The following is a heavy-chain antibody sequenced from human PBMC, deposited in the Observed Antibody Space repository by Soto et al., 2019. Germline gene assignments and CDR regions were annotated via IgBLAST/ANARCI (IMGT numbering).Heavy chain of an antibody. V-gene: IGHV1-46*03. J-gene: IGHJ4*02. CDR1: GYTFTSYY. Sequence: GASVKVSCKASGYTFTSYYMHWVRQAPVQVLEWMVIINPSVVSTSYSQKFQGRVTMTMDTSTGAFYMELISLRSEDTAVYYCARTDSAGIAAAANSDYWGQGTMVTVSS. CDR3: ARTDSAGIAAAANSDY. CDR2: INPSVVST. D-gene: IGHD6-13*01.